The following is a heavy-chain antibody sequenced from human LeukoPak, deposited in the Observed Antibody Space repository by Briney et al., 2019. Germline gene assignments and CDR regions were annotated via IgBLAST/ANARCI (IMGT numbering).Heavy chain of an antibody. D-gene: IGHD3-10*01. CDR1: GFTFSSYA. V-gene: IGHV3-30*04. CDR2: ISYDGSNK. J-gene: IGHJ3*02. CDR3: ARVADGSLSAFDI. Sequence: PGRSLRLSCVASGFTFSSYAMHWVRQAPGKGLEWVAVISYDGSNKYYADSVKGRFTISRDNSKNTLYLQMNSLRAEDTAVYYCARVADGSLSAFDIWGQGTMVTVSS.